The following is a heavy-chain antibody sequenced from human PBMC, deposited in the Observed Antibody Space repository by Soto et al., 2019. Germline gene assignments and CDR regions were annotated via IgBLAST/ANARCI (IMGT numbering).Heavy chain of an antibody. CDR2: IIPIPDIT. J-gene: IGHJ3*01. D-gene: IGHD3-16*01. Sequence: QVQLVQSGAEVRKPGSSVKVSCKAPGGTFSTYIISWVRQAPGQGLEWMGRIIPIPDITNYAQKFQGRGTVTADRSRRTAYMEPTSLKSKARAVYYFARVRIPNRGEAFGPWGQGTRVPVFS. CDR3: ARVRIPNRGEAFGP. CDR1: GGTFSTYI. V-gene: IGHV1-69*02.